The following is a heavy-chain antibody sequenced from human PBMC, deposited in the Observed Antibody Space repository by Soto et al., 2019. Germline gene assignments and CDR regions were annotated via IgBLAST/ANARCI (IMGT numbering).Heavy chain of an antibody. D-gene: IGHD1-26*01. CDR3: AREGKSGSRNYYYGMDV. CDR2: IYYSGST. CDR1: GGSISSYY. Sequence: KPSETLSLTCTVSGGSISSYYWSWIRQPPGKGLEWIGYIYYSGSTNYNPSLKSRVTISVDTSKNQFSLKLSSVTAADTAVYYCAREGKSGSRNYYYGMDVWGQGTTVTVSS. J-gene: IGHJ6*02. V-gene: IGHV4-59*01.